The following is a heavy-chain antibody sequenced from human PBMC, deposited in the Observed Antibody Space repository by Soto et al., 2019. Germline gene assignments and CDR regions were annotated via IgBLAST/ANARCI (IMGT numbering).Heavy chain of an antibody. CDR1: GFTFGYFA. Sequence: SLKISCSTSGFTFGYFALSWVRQAPGRGLEWVGIIRGKTYGGTTEYAASVKGRFTISKDDSNSVAYLQMDSLKAEDTAMYYCAKDFSTSRLGFDYWGLGILVTVSS. V-gene: IGHV3-49*04. CDR2: IRGKTYGGTT. J-gene: IGHJ4*02. CDR3: AKDFSTSRLGFDY.